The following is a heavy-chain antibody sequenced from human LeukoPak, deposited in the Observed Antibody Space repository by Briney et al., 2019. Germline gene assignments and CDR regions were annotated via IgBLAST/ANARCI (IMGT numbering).Heavy chain of an antibody. CDR2: FYHSGNS. CDR1: GYSISSGYY. J-gene: IGHJ4*02. D-gene: IGHD3-22*01. Sequence: SETLSLTCAVSGYSISSGYYWGWIRQPPGKGLEWIGSFYHSGNSYYNPSLKSRVGISVDTSKNQFSLNLSSVTAADTAVYYCARSGDYYDSSGYSGWGQGTLVTVSS. CDR3: ARSGDYYDSSGYSG. V-gene: IGHV4-38-2*01.